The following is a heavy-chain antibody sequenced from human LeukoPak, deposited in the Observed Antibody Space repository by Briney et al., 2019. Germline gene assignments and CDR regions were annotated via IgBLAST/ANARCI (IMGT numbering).Heavy chain of an antibody. CDR1: GFTFSSYG. CDR2: IWYDGSNK. J-gene: IGHJ4*02. D-gene: IGHD6-19*01. V-gene: IGHV3-33*06. Sequence: GRSLRLSCAASGFTFSSYGMHWVRQAPGKGLEWVAVIWYDGSNKYYADSVKGRFTISRDNSKNTLYLQMNSLRAEHTAVYYCAKIPLDSSDLDYWGQGTLVTVSS. CDR3: AKIPLDSSDLDY.